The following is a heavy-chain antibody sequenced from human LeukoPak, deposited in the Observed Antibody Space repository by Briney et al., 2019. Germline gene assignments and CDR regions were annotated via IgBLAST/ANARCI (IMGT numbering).Heavy chain of an antibody. V-gene: IGHV3-48*02. CDR1: GFTFSGYS. CDR3: ARDFFSPI. D-gene: IGHD2/OR15-2a*01. CDR2: ISSGSTTI. Sequence: GGSLILPCAASGFTFSGYSMNWVRQAPGKGLEWVSYISSGSTTIYYADSVKGRFTISRDNAKNSLYLQMNSLRDEDTAVYYCARDFFSPIWGQGTMVTVSS. J-gene: IGHJ3*02.